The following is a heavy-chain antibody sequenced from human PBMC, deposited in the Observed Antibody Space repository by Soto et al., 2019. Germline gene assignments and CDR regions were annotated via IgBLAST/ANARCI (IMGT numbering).Heavy chain of an antibody. CDR1: GFIVTNNY. Sequence: EVQVVESGGDLVQPGGSLRLSCAASGFIVTNNYMSWVRQAPGKGLEWVSVLYSGGSTYYADSVKGRFTISRDNSKNTLYLQMNSLRVEDTGVYYCARNNGPKAFFDYWGQGTLVTVSS. J-gene: IGHJ4*02. CDR3: ARNNGPKAFFDY. D-gene: IGHD2-8*01. V-gene: IGHV3-66*01. CDR2: LYSGGST.